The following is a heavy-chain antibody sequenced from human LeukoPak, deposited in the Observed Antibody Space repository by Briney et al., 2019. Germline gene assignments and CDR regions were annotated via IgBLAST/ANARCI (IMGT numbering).Heavy chain of an antibody. CDR2: INSNSGST. CDR3: ARDHIVVVTAPYYYGMDV. D-gene: IGHD2-21*02. V-gene: IGHV1-2*02. Sequence: ASVKVSCKASGYTFTGYYMHWVRQAPGQGLEWMGWINSNSGSTNYAQKFQGRVTMTRDTSISTAYMELSRLRSDDTAVYYCARDHIVVVTAPYYYGMDVWGQGTTVTVSS. CDR1: GYTFTGYY. J-gene: IGHJ6*02.